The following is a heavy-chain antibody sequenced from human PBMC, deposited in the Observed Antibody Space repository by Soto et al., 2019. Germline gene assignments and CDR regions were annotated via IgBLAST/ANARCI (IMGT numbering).Heavy chain of an antibody. J-gene: IGHJ3*02. Sequence: PGGSLRLSCAASGFTFSDYYMTWIRQAPGKGLEWVSYTSSSGTGIYYADSVKGRFTISRDNAKNSLYLQMSSLRAEDTAVYYCARAYSDAFDIWGQGTMVTV. D-gene: IGHD2-15*01. CDR2: TSSSGTGI. CDR3: ARAYSDAFDI. V-gene: IGHV3-11*01. CDR1: GFTFSDYY.